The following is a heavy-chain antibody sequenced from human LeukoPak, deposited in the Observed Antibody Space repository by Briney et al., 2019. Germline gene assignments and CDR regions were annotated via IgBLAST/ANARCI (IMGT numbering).Heavy chain of an antibody. CDR2: LSLDGSNE. CDR3: AREEHDYVWGSYRYYYYYGIDV. V-gene: IGHV3-30*03. Sequence: PGRSLRLSCAASGFTFSSYGMHWVRQSPGRGLEWVSFLSLDGSNEFYADSLKGRFTISRDNSKDTLYLQMDSLRAEDTALYYCAREEHDYVWGSYRYYYYYGIDVWGQGTTVTVSS. CDR1: GFTFSSYG. J-gene: IGHJ6*02. D-gene: IGHD3-16*02.